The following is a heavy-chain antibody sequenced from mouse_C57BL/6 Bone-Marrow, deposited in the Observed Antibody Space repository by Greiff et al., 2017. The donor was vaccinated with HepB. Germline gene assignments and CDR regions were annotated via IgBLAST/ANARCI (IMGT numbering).Heavy chain of an antibody. CDR1: GFTFSDFY. Sequence: EVKLVESGGGLVQSGRSLRLSCATSGFTFSDFYMEWVRQAPGKGLEWIAASRNKANDYTTEYSASVKGRFIVSRDTSQSILYLQMNALRAEDTAIYYCARDAHDGYYPAWFAYWGQGTLVTVSA. J-gene: IGHJ3*01. CDR3: ARDAHDGYYPAWFAY. V-gene: IGHV7-1*01. D-gene: IGHD2-3*01. CDR2: SRNKANDYTT.